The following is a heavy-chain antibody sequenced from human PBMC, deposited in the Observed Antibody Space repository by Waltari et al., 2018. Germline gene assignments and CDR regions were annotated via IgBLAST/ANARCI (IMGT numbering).Heavy chain of an antibody. D-gene: IGHD6-13*01. CDR1: GGSFSGYY. CDR2: INHSGST. J-gene: IGHJ5*02. CDR3: ARGKRCSWLNWFDP. V-gene: IGHV4-34*01. Sequence: QVQLQQWGAGLLKHSETLSLTCAVYGGSFSGYYWSWIRQPPGKGLEWIGEINHSGSTNYNPSLKSRVTISVDTSKNQFSLKLSSVTAADTAVYYCARGKRCSWLNWFDPWGQGTLVTVSS.